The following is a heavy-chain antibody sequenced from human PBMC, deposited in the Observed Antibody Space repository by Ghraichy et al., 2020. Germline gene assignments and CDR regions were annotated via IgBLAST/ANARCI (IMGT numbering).Heavy chain of an antibody. D-gene: IGHD1-26*01. CDR1: GNTFTGYY. V-gene: IGHV1-2*02. Sequence: ASVKVSCKASGNTFTGYYMHWVRQAPGQGLEWMGWISPNSGDTNFAQKFQGRVNLTTDTSIRTAFMELSRLTSDDTAIYYCARVGATSFAFHVWGQGTMVTVSS. CDR2: ISPNSGDT. J-gene: IGHJ3*01. CDR3: ARVGATSFAFHV.